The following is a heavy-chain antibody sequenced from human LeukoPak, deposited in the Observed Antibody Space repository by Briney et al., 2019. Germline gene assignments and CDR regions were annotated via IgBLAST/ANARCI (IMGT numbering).Heavy chain of an antibody. D-gene: IGHD3-22*01. V-gene: IGHV1-46*01. J-gene: IGHJ4*02. CDR2: INPSGGST. CDR3: ARGPYYYDSSGYYALYYFHY. Sequence: ASVKVSCKASGGTFSSYAISWVRQAPGQGLEWMGIINPSGGSTSYAQKFQGRVTMTRDTSTSTVYMELSSLRSEDTAVYYCARGPYYYDSSGYYALYYFHYWGQGTLVTVSS. CDR1: GGTFSSYA.